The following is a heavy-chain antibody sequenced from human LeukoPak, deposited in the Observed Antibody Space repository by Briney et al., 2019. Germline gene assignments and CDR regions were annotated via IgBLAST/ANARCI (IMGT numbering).Heavy chain of an antibody. CDR1: GFTFSDYY. D-gene: IGHD1-26*01. V-gene: IGHV3-11*01. J-gene: IGHJ4*02. Sequence: PGGSLRLSCAASGFTFSDYYMSWIRQAPGKGLEWVSYISSSGSTIYYADSAKGRFTISRDNAKNSLYLQMNSLRAEDTAVYYCAREGGDCSGSYCGNYFDYWGQGTLVTVSS. CDR3: AREGGDCSGSYCGNYFDY. CDR2: ISSSGSTI.